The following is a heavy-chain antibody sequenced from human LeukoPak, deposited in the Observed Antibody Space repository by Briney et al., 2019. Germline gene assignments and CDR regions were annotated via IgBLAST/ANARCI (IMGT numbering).Heavy chain of an antibody. CDR3: ARDGYSNAFDI. Sequence: GGSLRLSCAASGFTFNNYAMSWVRQAPGKGLEWVANIKQDGSEKYYVDSVKGRFTISRDNAKNSLYLQMNSLRAEDTAVYYCARDGYSNAFDIWGQGTMVTVSS. V-gene: IGHV3-7*01. CDR1: GFTFNNYA. D-gene: IGHD2-15*01. J-gene: IGHJ3*02. CDR2: IKQDGSEK.